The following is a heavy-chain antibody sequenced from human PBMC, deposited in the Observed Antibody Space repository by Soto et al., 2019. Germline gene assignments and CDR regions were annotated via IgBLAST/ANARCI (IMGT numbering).Heavy chain of an antibody. CDR1: GCTLSSYA. J-gene: IGHJ4*02. CDR3: AKRNGDSSSSHSRVVQH. D-gene: IGHD6-6*01. CDR2: ISGDGGTR. V-gene: IGHV3-23*01. Sequence: SLRLTCAAYGCTLSSYAMSWVRQAPGMGLEWVSVISGDGGTRDYADAVKSRFTISRDNSGNTLYLRLNSLRDDDTAVCYCAKRNGDSSSSHSRVVQHWGQGTLLTVS.